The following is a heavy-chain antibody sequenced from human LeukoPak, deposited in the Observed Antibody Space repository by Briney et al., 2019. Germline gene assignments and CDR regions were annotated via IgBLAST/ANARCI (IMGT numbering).Heavy chain of an antibody. Sequence: PGGSLRLSCAASGFTFSSYGMHWVRQAPGKGLEWVAFIRYDGSNKYYADSVKGRFTISRDNSKNTLYLQMNSLRAEDTAAYYCAKDRCSSTSCEYYFDYWGQGTLVTVSS. V-gene: IGHV3-30*02. CDR1: GFTFSSYG. D-gene: IGHD2-2*01. CDR2: IRYDGSNK. CDR3: AKDRCSSTSCEYYFDY. J-gene: IGHJ4*02.